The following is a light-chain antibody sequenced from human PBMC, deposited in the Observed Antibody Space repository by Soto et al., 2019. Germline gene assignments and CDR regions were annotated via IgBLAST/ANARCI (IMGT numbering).Light chain of an antibody. CDR1: SSDIGNYDF. V-gene: IGLV2-14*01. CDR2: EVS. Sequence: QSVLTQPASVSGSPGQSITISCTGTSSDIGNYDFVSWYQQVPGTAPKAMIYEVSSRPSGVSNRFSGSKSGNTASLTISGLQADDDAYYYCSSYTTSTSFILFGGGTKVTVL. CDR3: SSYTTSTSFIL. J-gene: IGLJ2*01.